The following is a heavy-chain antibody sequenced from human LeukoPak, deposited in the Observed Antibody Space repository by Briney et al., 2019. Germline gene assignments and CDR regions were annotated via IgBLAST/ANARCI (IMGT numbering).Heavy chain of an antibody. D-gene: IGHD3-16*01. V-gene: IGHV4-61*02. J-gene: IGHJ3*02. Sequence: SQTLSLTCTVSGGSISSGSYYGGWIRQPGGKGVEWIGRIYTSGSTNYNPSLKSRVTISVHPSKHQFSLKLSSVTAADTAVYYCVLIRDVRYDAFDIWGQGTMVTVSS. CDR2: IYTSGST. CDR1: GGSISSGSYY. CDR3: VLIRDVRYDAFDI.